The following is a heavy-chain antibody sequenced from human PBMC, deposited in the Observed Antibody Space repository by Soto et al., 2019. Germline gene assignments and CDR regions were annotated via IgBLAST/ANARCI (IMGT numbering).Heavy chain of an antibody. CDR3: IQSRCGGDCLQSYASYYYYGMDV. V-gene: IGHV2-5*02. J-gene: IGHJ6*02. CDR2: IYWDDDK. Sequence: QITLKESGPTLVKPTQTLTLTCTFSAFSLSTGGVGVGWIRQPPGKALEWLALIYWDDDKRYSPSLRSRLTLTKATAKSQVVLTMTNMDPVDTATYYCIQSRCGGDCLQSYASYYYYGMDVWGQGTTVTVSS. D-gene: IGHD2-21*02. CDR1: AFSLSTGGVG.